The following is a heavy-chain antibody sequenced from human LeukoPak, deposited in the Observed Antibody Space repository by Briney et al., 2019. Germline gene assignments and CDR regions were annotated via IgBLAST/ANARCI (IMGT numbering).Heavy chain of an antibody. CDR3: ARTGIWLFDY. V-gene: IGHV4-39*07. J-gene: IGHJ4*02. CDR2: IYYSGST. Sequence: SETLSLTCTVSGGSISSSSYYWGWIRQPPGKGLEWIGSIYYSGSTYYNPSLKSRVTISVDTSKNQFSLKLSSVTAADTAVYYCARTGIWLFDYWGQGTLVTVSS. CDR1: GGSISSSSYY. D-gene: IGHD1-14*01.